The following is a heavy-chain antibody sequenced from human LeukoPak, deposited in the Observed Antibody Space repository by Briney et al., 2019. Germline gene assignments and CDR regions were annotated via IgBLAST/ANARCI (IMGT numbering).Heavy chain of an antibody. V-gene: IGHV3-30*18. CDR1: GFTFSSYG. CDR2: ISYDGSNK. D-gene: IGHD1-26*01. J-gene: IGHJ4*02. CDR3: AKDQNIFIVGATTNGGLDLVFDY. Sequence: PGGSLRLSCAASGFTFSSYGMHWVRQAPGKGLEWVAVISYDGSNKYYADSVKGRFTISRDNSKNTLYLQMNSLRAEDTAVYYCAKDQNIFIVGATTNGGLDLVFDYWGQGTLVTVSS.